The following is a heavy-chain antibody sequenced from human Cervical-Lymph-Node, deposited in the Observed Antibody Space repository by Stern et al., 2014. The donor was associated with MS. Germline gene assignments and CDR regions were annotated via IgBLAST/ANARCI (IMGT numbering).Heavy chain of an antibody. CDR2: IYHSGAS. V-gene: IGHV4-4*02. J-gene: IGHJ2*01. Sequence: QLQLQESGPGLVKPSGTLSLTCAVSGGSVSSTNWWSWVRQSPGKGLEWIGNIYHSGASNYRPSLRSRVSISLDNPKTPLSLHLTSVTAADTAVYYCARERQQYCNSEGCSYWYFDLWGRGTLVTVSS. CDR1: GGSVSSTNW. D-gene: IGHD2/OR15-2a*01. CDR3: ARERQQYCNSEGCSYWYFDL.